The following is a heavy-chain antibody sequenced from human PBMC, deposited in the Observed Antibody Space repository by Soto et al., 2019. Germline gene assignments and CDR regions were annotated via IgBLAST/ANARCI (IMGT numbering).Heavy chain of an antibody. Sequence: QIQLVQSGSEVRMPGASVKVSCKASGYIFTTYSITWVRQAPGQGLEWMGWVSASNGKTNYAQKFEDRVTMTTDTSTTTAYMELRSLRSVDTAVYYCAREAFGVQASWFDPWGQGTLVTVSS. CDR3: AREAFGVQASWFDP. CDR2: VSASNGKT. CDR1: GYIFTTYS. J-gene: IGHJ5*02. D-gene: IGHD3-10*01. V-gene: IGHV1-18*01.